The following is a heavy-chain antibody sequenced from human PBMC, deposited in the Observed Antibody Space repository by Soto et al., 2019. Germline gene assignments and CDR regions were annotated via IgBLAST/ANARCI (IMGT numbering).Heavy chain of an antibody. CDR2: IYWDDDK. CDR1: GFSLSTSEVG. V-gene: IGHV2-5*02. CDR3: AQLSWKQLWPRAPVVN. J-gene: IGHJ4*02. D-gene: IGHD3-16*02. Sequence: SGPTLVNPTQTLTLTCTFSGFSLSTSEVGVGWIRQPPGKALEWLALIYWDDDKRYITSLKSRLTITKDTSKNQVVLTMTNMDPVDTATYYCAQLSWKQLWPRAPVVNWGQRTPVTVSS.